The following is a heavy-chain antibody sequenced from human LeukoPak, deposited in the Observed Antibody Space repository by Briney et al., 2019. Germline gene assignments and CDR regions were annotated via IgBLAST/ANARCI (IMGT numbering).Heavy chain of an antibody. Sequence: SETLSLTCAVYGGSFSGYYWSWIRQPPGKGLEWIGEINHSGSTNYNPSLKSRVTISVDTSKNQFSLKLSSVTAADRAVYYCARGCRKYNWNYAYYYYYMDVWGKGTTVTVSS. CDR1: GGSFSGYY. CDR2: INHSGST. V-gene: IGHV4-34*01. CDR3: ARGCRKYNWNYAYYYYYMDV. J-gene: IGHJ6*03. D-gene: IGHD1-7*01.